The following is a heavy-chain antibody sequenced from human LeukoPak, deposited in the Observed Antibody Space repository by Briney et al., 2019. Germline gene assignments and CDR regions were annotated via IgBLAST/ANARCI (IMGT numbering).Heavy chain of an antibody. CDR3: TTDRVVLRYFDWLPNLYYFDY. V-gene: IGHV3-15*01. CDR1: GFTFSNAW. D-gene: IGHD3-9*01. J-gene: IGHJ4*02. Sequence: GGSLRLSCAAFGFTFSNAWMSWVRQAPGKGLEWVGRIKSKTDGGTTDYAAPVKGRFTISRDDSKNTLYLQMNSLKTEDTAVYYCTTDRVVLRYFDWLPNLYYFDYWGQGTLVTVSS. CDR2: IKSKTDGGTT.